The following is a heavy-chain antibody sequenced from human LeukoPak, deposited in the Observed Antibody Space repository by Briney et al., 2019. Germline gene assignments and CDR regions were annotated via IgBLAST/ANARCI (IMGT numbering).Heavy chain of an antibody. CDR3: ARCPANHLAHYYDFWSGSYYYYGMDV. Sequence: GASVKVSCKVSGYTLTELSMHWVRQAPGKGLEWMGGFDPEDGETIYAQKFQGRVTMTEDTSTDTAYMELSSLRSEDTAVYYCARCPANHLAHYYDFWSGSYYYYGMDVWGQGTTVTVSS. V-gene: IGHV1-24*01. CDR2: FDPEDGET. CDR1: GYTLTELS. D-gene: IGHD3-3*01. J-gene: IGHJ6*02.